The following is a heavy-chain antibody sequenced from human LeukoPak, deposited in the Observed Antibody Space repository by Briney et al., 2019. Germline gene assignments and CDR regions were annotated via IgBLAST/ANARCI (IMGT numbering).Heavy chain of an antibody. CDR2: IKPNSGGT. J-gene: IGHJ4*02. D-gene: IGHD3-10*01. CDR3: ARDLESYNGVRKIDY. Sequence: ASVKVSCKASGYSFGDYYMHWVRQAPGQGLEWMGWIKPNSGGTRSAQKFQGRVTMTRDTSISTAYMELSSLRYDDTAVYYCARDLESYNGVRKIDYWGQGTLVTVSS. V-gene: IGHV1-2*02. CDR1: GYSFGDYY.